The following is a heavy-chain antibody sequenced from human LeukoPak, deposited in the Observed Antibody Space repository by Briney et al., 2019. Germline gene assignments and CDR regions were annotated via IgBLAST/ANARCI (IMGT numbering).Heavy chain of an antibody. J-gene: IGHJ6*02. CDR3: ASSVLLWFGELSNYYYYGMDV. V-gene: IGHV1-2*02. CDR1: GGTFSSYA. CDR2: INPNSGGT. Sequence: ETSVKVSCKASGGTFSSYAISWVRQAPGQGLEWMGWINPNSGGTNYAQKFQGRVTMTRDTSISTAYMELSRLRSDDTAVYYCASSVLLWFGELSNYYYYGMDVWGQGTTVTVSS. D-gene: IGHD3-10*01.